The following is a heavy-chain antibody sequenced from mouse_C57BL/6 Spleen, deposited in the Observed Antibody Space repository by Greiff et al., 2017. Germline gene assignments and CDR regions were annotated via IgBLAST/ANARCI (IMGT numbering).Heavy chain of an antibody. J-gene: IGHJ1*03. CDR3: ARKIYSNYGYFDV. CDR1: GYTFTSYW. Sequence: QVHVKQPGAELVRPGTSVKLSCKASGYTFTSYWMHWVKQRPGQGLEWIGVIDPSDSYTNYNQKFKGKATLTVDTSSSTAYIQLSSLTSEDSAVYYCARKIYSNYGYFDVWGTGTTVTVSS. V-gene: IGHV1-59*01. CDR2: IDPSDSYT. D-gene: IGHD2-5*01.